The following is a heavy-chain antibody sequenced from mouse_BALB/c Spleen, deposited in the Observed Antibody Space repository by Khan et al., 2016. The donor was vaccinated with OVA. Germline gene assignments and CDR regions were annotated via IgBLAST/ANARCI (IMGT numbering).Heavy chain of an antibody. CDR3: ANHGSNSAWFAY. CDR2: INPSTGYS. J-gene: IGHJ3*01. D-gene: IGHD1-1*01. V-gene: IGHV1-7*01. Sequence: VQLQQSGAELAKPGASVKMSCKASGYTFTSYWMHWVKQRPGQGLEWIGYINPSTGYSEYNQKFKDKATLTADKSSSTAYMQLSSLTSDDSAVYYCANHGSNSAWFAYWGQGTLVTVSA. CDR1: GYTFTSYW.